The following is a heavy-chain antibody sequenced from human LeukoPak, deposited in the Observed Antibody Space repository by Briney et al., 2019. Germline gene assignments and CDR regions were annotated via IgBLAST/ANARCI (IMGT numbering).Heavy chain of an antibody. D-gene: IGHD3-10*01. V-gene: IGHV3-33*08. CDR1: GFTFSSYS. CDR3: ARDRGARYYDY. J-gene: IGHJ4*02. CDR2: IWYDGSKQ. Sequence: GGSLRLSCAASGFTFSSYSMNWVRQAPGKGLEWVAIIWYDGSKQYYADSVKGRFTISRDNSKDTLYLQMNSLRDEDTAVYYCARDRGARYYDYWGQGTQVSVSS.